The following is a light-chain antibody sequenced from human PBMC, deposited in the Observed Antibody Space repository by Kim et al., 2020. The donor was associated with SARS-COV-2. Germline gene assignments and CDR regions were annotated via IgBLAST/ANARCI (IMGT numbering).Light chain of an antibody. V-gene: IGLV4-69*01. Sequence: ACKLTRTLRGGHGTRAIEWRQQQPQKGPRFLMKLDNDGSHTKGDGIPDRFSGSSSGAGRYLTISSLQSDDEADYYCQSWDTAVVFGGGTQLTVL. J-gene: IGLJ2*01. CDR1: GGHGTRA. CDR2: LDNDGSH. CDR3: QSWDTAVV.